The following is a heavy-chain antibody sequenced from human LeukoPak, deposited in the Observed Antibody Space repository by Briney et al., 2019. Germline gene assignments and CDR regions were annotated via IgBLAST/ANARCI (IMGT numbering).Heavy chain of an antibody. D-gene: IGHD4-17*01. CDR2: ISISGDDT. J-gene: IGHJ4*02. Sequence: GGSLRLSCATSGFSFSSHAMTWVRQAPGKGLEWLSAISISGDDTYYADSVKGRFTISRDNSKNTLYLQMNSLSADDTAMYYCANEIRPNDYWGQGALVTVSS. CDR1: GFSFSSHA. V-gene: IGHV3-23*01. CDR3: ANEIRPNDY.